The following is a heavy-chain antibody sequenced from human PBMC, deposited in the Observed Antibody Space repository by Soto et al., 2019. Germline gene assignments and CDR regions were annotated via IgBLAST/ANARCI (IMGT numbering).Heavy chain of an antibody. D-gene: IGHD2-2*02. CDR2: INHSGST. Sequence: SETLSLTCAVYGGSFSGYYWSWIRQPPGKGLEWIGEINHSGSTNYNPSLKSRVTISVDTAKNQFSLKLSSVTAADTAVYYCARGRITTRYCSSTSCYKTFDYWGQGTLVTVSS. CDR3: ARGRITTRYCSSTSCYKTFDY. CDR1: GGSFSGYY. J-gene: IGHJ4*02. V-gene: IGHV4-34*01.